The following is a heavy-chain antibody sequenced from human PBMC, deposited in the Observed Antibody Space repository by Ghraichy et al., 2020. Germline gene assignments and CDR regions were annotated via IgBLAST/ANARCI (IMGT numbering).Heavy chain of an antibody. V-gene: IGHV3-48*02. D-gene: IGHD3-3*01. CDR1: GFTFSSYS. CDR3: ARVIYDSYGAFDI. J-gene: IGHJ3*02. CDR2: ISSSSSTI. Sequence: GGSLRLSCAASGFTFSSYSMNWVRQAPGKGLEWVSYISSSSSTIYYADAVKGRFSISRDNAKNSLYLQMNSLRDEDTAVYYCARVIYDSYGAFDIWGQGTMVPVSS.